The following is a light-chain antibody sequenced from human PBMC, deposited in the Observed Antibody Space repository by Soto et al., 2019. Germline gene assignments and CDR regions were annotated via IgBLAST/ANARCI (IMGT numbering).Light chain of an antibody. Sequence: DIQMTQSPSSLSASVGDRVTITCRASQTISSYLNWYQQKLGKAPKLLIYAASSLQSGVPSRFSGSGSGTDFNLTISSRQPEDVATYYCQQRHSIPYPLGQGTKLEIK. V-gene: IGKV1-39*01. CDR3: QQRHSIPYP. J-gene: IGKJ2*01. CDR1: QTISSY. CDR2: AAS.